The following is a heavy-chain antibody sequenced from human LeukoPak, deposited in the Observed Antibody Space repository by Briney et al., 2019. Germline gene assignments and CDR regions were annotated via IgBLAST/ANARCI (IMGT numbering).Heavy chain of an antibody. CDR3: AKELHYYDILTGPFDY. J-gene: IGHJ4*02. V-gene: IGHV3-23*01. CDR1: GFTFSSYE. Sequence: GGSLRLSCAASGFTFSSYEMNWVRQAPGKGLEWVSAISGSGGSTYYADSVKGRFTISRDNSKNTLYLQMNSLRAEDTAVYYCAKELHYYDILTGPFDYWGQGTLVTVSS. CDR2: ISGSGGST. D-gene: IGHD3-9*01.